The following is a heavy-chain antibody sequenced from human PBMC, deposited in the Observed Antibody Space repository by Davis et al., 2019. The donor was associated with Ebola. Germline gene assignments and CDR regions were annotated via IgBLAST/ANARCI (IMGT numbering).Heavy chain of an antibody. CDR1: GGSFSGYY. CDR2: INHSGST. D-gene: IGHD6-13*01. V-gene: IGHV4-34*01. J-gene: IGHJ4*02. CDR3: ARRFRIAAAGTDY. Sequence: MPSETLSLTCAVYGGSFSGYYWSWIRQPPGKGLEWIGEINHSGSTNYNPSLKSRVTISVDTSKNQFSLKLSSVTAADTAVYYCARRFRIAAAGTDYWGQRTLVTVSS.